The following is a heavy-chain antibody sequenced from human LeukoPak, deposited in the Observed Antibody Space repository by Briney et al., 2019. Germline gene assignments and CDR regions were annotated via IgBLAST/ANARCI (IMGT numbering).Heavy chain of an antibody. CDR3: AKAMVRGVITYYYYYMDV. D-gene: IGHD3-10*01. Sequence: GGSLRLSCAASGFTFSHYYMTWIRQAPGKGLEWVSYITSTATTYYADSVKGRFTISRDNAKTSLYLQMNSLRAEDTAVYYCAKAMVRGVITYYYYYMDVWGKGTTVTISS. J-gene: IGHJ6*03. V-gene: IGHV3-11*01. CDR1: GFTFSHYY. CDR2: ITSTATT.